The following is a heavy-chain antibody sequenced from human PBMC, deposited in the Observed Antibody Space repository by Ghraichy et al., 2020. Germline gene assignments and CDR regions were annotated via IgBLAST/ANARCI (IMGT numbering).Heavy chain of an antibody. Sequence: SETLSLTCTVSGGSMSSYYWSWIRQPPGKGLEWIGYVYYSGSTNYSPSLRSRVTISIETSKSQFSLRLSSVTAADTAVYYCARADFWSGFKMFDYWGQGTLVTVSS. J-gene: IGHJ4*02. D-gene: IGHD3-3*01. V-gene: IGHV4-59*01. CDR3: ARADFWSGFKMFDY. CDR2: VYYSGST. CDR1: GGSMSSYY.